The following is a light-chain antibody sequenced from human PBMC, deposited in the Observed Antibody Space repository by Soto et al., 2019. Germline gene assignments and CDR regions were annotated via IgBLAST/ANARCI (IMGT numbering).Light chain of an antibody. J-gene: IGKJ2*01. Sequence: DFVMTQAPDSLAVSLGERATINCKSSQSVLYNSNNKNHLGWFQQKPGHPPKLLIYGASFRPSGVPDRFSGSGSVTDFTLTISSLQAEDVAVYYCQQYYSIPFTFGQGTKLEI. V-gene: IGKV4-1*01. CDR3: QQYYSIPFT. CDR1: QSVLYNSNNKNH. CDR2: GAS.